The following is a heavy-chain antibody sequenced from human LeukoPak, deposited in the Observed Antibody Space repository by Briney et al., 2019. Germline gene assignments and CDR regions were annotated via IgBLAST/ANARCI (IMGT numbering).Heavy chain of an antibody. CDR2: IIPIFGTA. Sequence: SVKVSCKASGGIFSSYAISWVRQAPGQGLEWMGGIIPIFGTANYAQKFQGRVTITADESTSTAYMELSSLRSEDTAVYYCATYCSSTSCSLYYYYYGMDVWGKGTTVTVSS. CDR3: ATYCSSTSCSLYYYYYGMDV. CDR1: GGIFSSYA. J-gene: IGHJ6*04. D-gene: IGHD2-2*01. V-gene: IGHV1-69*13.